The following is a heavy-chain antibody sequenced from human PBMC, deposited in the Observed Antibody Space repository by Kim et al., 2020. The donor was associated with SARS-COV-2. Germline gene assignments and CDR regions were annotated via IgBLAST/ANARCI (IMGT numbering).Heavy chain of an antibody. V-gene: IGHV4-34*01. Sequence: SETLSLTCTVYGASFRGVSWTWIRQPPGKGLQWISDVTNTGSPYYDASLSSRLTISSDTSENQFSLRLSSVPAADTGVYYCAGGFRDAWEVTYAWGQGTLVTVSP. CDR3: AGGFRDAWEVTYA. CDR2: VTNTGSP. J-gene: IGHJ5*02. D-gene: IGHD3-10*01. CDR1: GASFRGVS.